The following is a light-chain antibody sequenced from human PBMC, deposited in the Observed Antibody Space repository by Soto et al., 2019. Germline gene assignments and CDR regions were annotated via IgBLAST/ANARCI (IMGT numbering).Light chain of an antibody. V-gene: IGLV1-47*01. CDR3: AAWDDSPSGNVV. Sequence: QSVLTQPPSASGTPGQRVTISCSGSSSNIGSNYVYWYQQLPGTAPKLLIYMNNQRPSGVPDRFSGSKSGTSASLAISGLRSEDEADYYCAAWDDSPSGNVVFGGGTKLTVL. CDR2: MNN. CDR1: SSNIGSNY. J-gene: IGLJ2*01.